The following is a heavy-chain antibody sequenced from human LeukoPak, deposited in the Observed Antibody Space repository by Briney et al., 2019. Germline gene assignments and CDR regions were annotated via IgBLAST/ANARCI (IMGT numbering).Heavy chain of an antibody. CDR2: IGGSGGTT. V-gene: IGHV3-23*01. D-gene: IGHD1-26*01. J-gene: IGHJ4*02. CDR3: TKDQVGAPTGLSDY. Sequence: GGSLRLSCAASGFTFTSYAMSWVRQAPGKGLEWVSSIGGSGGTTDYRDSVKGRFTSSRDNSKNTLYLQMNSLRAEDTAVYYCTKDQVGAPTGLSDYWGQGTLVTVSS. CDR1: GFTFTSYA.